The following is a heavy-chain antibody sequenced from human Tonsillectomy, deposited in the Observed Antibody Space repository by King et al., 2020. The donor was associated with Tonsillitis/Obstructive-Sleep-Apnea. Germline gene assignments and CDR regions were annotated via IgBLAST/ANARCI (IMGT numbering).Heavy chain of an antibody. V-gene: IGHV3-30*18. J-gene: IGHJ5*02. CDR3: VKDRGAYCSNGVCFGFDP. Sequence: VQLVESGGGVVQPGKSLRLSCAASGFTFSSYGMDWVRQAPGKGLEWVAVISYDGSNKYYADSEKGRFTISRDNTKNTLYLQMNSLRVEDTAVYYCVKDRGAYCSNGVCFGFDPWGQGTLVTVSS. CDR1: GFTFSSYG. D-gene: IGHD2-8*01. CDR2: ISYDGSNK.